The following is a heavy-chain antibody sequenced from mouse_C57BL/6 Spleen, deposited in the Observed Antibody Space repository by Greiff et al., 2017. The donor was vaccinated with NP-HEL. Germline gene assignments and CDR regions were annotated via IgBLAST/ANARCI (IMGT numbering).Heavy chain of an antibody. D-gene: IGHD1-1*01. CDR1: GYAFSSSW. V-gene: IGHV1-82*01. CDR3: ARYGSSGDY. CDR2: IYPGDGDT. Sequence: VQLVESGPELVKPGASVKISCKASGYAFSSSWMNWVKQRPGKGLEWIGRIYPGDGDTNYNGKFKGKATLTADKSSSTAYMQLSSLTSEDSAVYFCARYGSSGDYWGQGTTLTVSS. J-gene: IGHJ2*01.